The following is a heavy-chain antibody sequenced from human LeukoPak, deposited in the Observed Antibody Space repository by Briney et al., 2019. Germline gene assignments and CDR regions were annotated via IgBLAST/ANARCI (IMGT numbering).Heavy chain of an antibody. V-gene: IGHV1-2*02. D-gene: IGHD2-21*02. CDR1: GYTFTGYY. Sequence: GASMKVSCKASGYTFTGYYMHWVRQAPGQGLEWMGWINPNSGGTNYAQKFQGRVTMTRDTSISTAYMELSRLRSDDTAVYYCAIDCGGDCYTFDYWGQGTLVTVSS. CDR2: INPNSGGT. CDR3: AIDCGGDCYTFDY. J-gene: IGHJ4*02.